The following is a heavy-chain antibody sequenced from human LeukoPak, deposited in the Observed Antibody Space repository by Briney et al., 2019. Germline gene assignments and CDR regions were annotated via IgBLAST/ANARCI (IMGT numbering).Heavy chain of an antibody. J-gene: IGHJ4*02. V-gene: IGHV1-2*02. Sequence: ASVKVSCEASGYTFTGYYMHWVRQAPGQGLEWMGWINPNSGGTNYAQKFQGRVTMTRDTSISTAYMELSRLRSDDTAVYYCARAYYDFWSGQATFDYWGQGTLVTVSS. CDR1: GYTFTGYY. D-gene: IGHD3-3*01. CDR3: ARAYYDFWSGQATFDY. CDR2: INPNSGGT.